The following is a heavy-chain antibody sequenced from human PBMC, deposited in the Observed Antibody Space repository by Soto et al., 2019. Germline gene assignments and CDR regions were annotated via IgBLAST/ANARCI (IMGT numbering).Heavy chain of an antibody. D-gene: IGHD6-13*01. V-gene: IGHV6-1*01. CDR1: GDSVSSNSAA. J-gene: IGHJ6*02. CDR2: TYYRSKWYN. CDR3: ARDFRGKWYSSSWSYYYYGMDV. Sequence: PSQTLSLTCAISGDSVSSNSAAWNWIRQSPSRGLEWLGRTYYRSKWYNDYAVSVKSRITINPDTSKNQFSLQLNSVTPEDTAVYYCARDFRGKWYSSSWSYYYYGMDVWGQGTTVTVSS.